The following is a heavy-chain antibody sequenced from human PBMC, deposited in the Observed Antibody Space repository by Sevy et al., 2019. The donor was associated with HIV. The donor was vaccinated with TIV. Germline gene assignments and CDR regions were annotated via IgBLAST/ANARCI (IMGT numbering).Heavy chain of an antibody. CDR3: ARDPDIGDYVHLFDY. CDR2: ISYDGSKK. V-gene: IGHV3-30*04. J-gene: IGHJ4*02. Sequence: GGSLRLSCVASGFSFNKYAMHWVRQAPGKGLEWIGFISYDGSKKDYADSVKGRVTISRDDSKNTLYLQLDSLRGEDTAVYYCARDPDIGDYVHLFDYWGQGTLVTVSS. D-gene: IGHD4-17*01. CDR1: GFSFNKYA.